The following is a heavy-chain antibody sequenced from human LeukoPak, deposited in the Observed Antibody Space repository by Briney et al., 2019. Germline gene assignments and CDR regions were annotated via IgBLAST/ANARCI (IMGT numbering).Heavy chain of an antibody. D-gene: IGHD3-10*01. CDR1: GFTFSSYS. CDR3: AKEPYGSGSYYNDVGYFDY. V-gene: IGHV3-21*04. J-gene: IGHJ4*02. CDR2: ISSSSSYI. Sequence: GGSLRLSCAASGFTFSSYSMNWVRQAPGKGLEWVSSISSSSSYIYYADSVKGRFTISRDNAKNSPYLQMNSLRAEDTAVYYCAKEPYGSGSYYNDVGYFDYWGQGTLVTVSS.